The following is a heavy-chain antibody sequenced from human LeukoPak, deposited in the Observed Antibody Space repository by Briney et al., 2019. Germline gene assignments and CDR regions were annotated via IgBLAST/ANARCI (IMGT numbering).Heavy chain of an antibody. CDR1: GFTFTSYG. J-gene: IGHJ4*02. CDR3: ARAYYYDSGNYYNPTSSFDY. D-gene: IGHD3-10*01. Sequence: GGSLRLSCAASGFTFTSYGMHWVRQAPGKGLEWVAVISYEGSNKYYADSVKGRFTISRDNSKNTLYLQMNSLRAEDTAVYYCARAYYYDSGNYYNPTSSFDYWGQGTLVTVSS. V-gene: IGHV3-30*03. CDR2: ISYEGSNK.